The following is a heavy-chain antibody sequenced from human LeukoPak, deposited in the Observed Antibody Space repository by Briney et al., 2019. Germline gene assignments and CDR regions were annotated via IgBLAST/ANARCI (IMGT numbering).Heavy chain of an antibody. CDR1: GGSFTTYY. Sequence: PSETLSLTCTVAGGSFTTYYWSWIRQPAGKGLEWIGHIDTSGTTNYNPSLKRRVTMSTDRSKNQFSLKLSSATAADTAIYYCARDAKYYFGSRTYFFYEYWGQGTLLTVSS. CDR2: IDTSGTT. CDR3: ARDAKYYFGSRTYFFYEY. D-gene: IGHD3-10*01. J-gene: IGHJ4*02. V-gene: IGHV4-4*07.